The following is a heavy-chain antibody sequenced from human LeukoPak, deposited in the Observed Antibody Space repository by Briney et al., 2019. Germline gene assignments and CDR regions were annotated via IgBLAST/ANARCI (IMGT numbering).Heavy chain of an antibody. D-gene: IGHD1-26*01. J-gene: IGHJ3*02. CDR3: ARSSSGSYTPFDI. CDR2: IYYGGST. CDR1: GGSISSYY. V-gene: IGHV4-59*01. Sequence: SETLSLTCTVSGGSISSYYWSWIRQPPGKGLEWIGYIYYGGSTNYNPSLKSRVTISVDTSKNQFSLKLRSVTNADTAVYYCARSSSGSYTPFDIWGQGTMVTVSS.